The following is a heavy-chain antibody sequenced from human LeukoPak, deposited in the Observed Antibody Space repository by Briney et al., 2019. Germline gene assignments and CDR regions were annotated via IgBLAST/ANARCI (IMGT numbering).Heavy chain of an antibody. J-gene: IGHJ5*02. V-gene: IGHV3-23*01. CDR2: ISGSGDST. D-gene: IGHD1-26*01. Sequence: AGGSLRLSCEASGFTFSSYDVSWVRRAPGKGLEWVSGISGSGDSTYYADSVKGRFTISRDNSKNTLYLQMNSLRAEDTGLYYSALPHGGYYLGRWFDPWGQGTLVTVSS. CDR3: ALPHGGYYLGRWFDP. CDR1: GFTFSSYD.